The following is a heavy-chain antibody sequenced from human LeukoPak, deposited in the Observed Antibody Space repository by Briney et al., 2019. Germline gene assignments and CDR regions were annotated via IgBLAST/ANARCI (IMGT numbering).Heavy chain of an antibody. V-gene: IGHV3-23*01. D-gene: IGHD3-9*01. J-gene: IGHJ6*02. Sequence: GGSLRLSCAASGFTFSSYAMSWVRQAPGKGLEWVSAISGSGGSTYYADSVKGRFTISRDNSKNTLYLQMNSLRAEDTAVYYCAKGGYFDWLLHYYGMDVWGQGTPVTVSS. CDR3: AKGGYFDWLLHYYGMDV. CDR2: ISGSGGST. CDR1: GFTFSSYA.